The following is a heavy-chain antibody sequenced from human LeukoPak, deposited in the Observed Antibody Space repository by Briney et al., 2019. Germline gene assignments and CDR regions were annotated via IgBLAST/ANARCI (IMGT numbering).Heavy chain of an antibody. D-gene: IGHD3-22*01. CDR3: ARGRSGYYRRAFDI. Sequence: PSETLSLTCAVYGGSFSGYYWSWIRQPPGKGLEWIGEINHSGSTNYNPSLKSRVTISVETSKNQFSLKLSSVTAADTAVYYCARGRSGYYRRAFDIWGQGTTVTVSS. V-gene: IGHV4-34*01. J-gene: IGHJ3*02. CDR2: INHSGST. CDR1: GGSFSGYY.